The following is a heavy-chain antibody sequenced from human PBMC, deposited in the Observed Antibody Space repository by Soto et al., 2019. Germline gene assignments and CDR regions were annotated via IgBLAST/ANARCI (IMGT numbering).Heavy chain of an antibody. CDR3: ARGLHCSGGSCHGPNAFDS. CDR1: GFTFSSYD. Sequence: GGSLRLSCAASGFTFSSYDMHWVRQATGKGLEWVSAIGAAGDTYYPGSVKGRFTISRENAKNSLYLQMNSLRAGDTAVYYCARGLHCSGGSCHGPNAFDSWGQGTMVTVSS. CDR2: IGAAGDT. J-gene: IGHJ3*02. D-gene: IGHD2-15*01. V-gene: IGHV3-13*01.